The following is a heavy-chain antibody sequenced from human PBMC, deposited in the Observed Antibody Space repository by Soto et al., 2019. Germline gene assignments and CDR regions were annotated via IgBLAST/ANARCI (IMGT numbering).Heavy chain of an antibody. V-gene: IGHV3-53*01. Sequence: EVLLVESGGGLIQPGGSLRLSCAASGFTVSSNSMSWVRQAPGKGLEWVSVSYSGGSTYYADSVKGRFTISRDNSNNTVHLQMNSLRAEDTAVYYCASRAVGYWGQGTLVTVSS. J-gene: IGHJ4*02. CDR3: ASRAVGY. CDR1: GFTVSSNS. D-gene: IGHD6-19*01. CDR2: SYSGGST.